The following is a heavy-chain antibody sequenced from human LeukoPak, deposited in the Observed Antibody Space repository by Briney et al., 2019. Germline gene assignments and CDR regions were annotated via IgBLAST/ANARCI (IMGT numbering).Heavy chain of an antibody. J-gene: IGHJ6*03. CDR1: GFTFSSDA. CDR2: ISDSGGST. Sequence: PGGSLRLSCAASGFTFSSDAMSWVRQAPGKGLEWVSGISDSGGSTYYADSVKGRFTISRDNSKNTLYLQMNSLRAEDTAVYYCATRSSPVSEDYMDVWGKGTTVTVSS. V-gene: IGHV3-23*01. CDR3: ATRSSPVSEDYMDV.